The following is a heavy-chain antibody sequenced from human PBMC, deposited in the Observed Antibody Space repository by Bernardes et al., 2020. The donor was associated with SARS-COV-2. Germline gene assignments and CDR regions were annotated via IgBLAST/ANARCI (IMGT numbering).Heavy chain of an antibody. J-gene: IGHJ4*02. CDR2: ISGSGDKT. CDR1: GFSFPNNA. CDR3: ANPSADSSGYYYQYFDY. Sequence: GGSLRLSCAASGFSFPNNAMSWVRQAPGKGLEWVSSISGSGDKTYYADSVKGRFTISRDNSKNTLSLQMNTLRAEDTAVYYCANPSADSSGYYYQYFDYWGQGTLVTVSS. V-gene: IGHV3-23*01. D-gene: IGHD3-22*01.